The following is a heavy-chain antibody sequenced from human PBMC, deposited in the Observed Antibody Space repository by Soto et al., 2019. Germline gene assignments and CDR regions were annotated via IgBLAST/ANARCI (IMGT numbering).Heavy chain of an antibody. CDR1: GGSVSSGSYY. V-gene: IGHV4-61*01. D-gene: IGHD6-19*01. J-gene: IGHJ6*02. Sequence: SETLSLTCTVSGGSVSSGSYYWSWIRQPPGKGLEWIGYIYYSGSTNYNPSLRSRVTISVDTSKNQFSLKLSSVTAADTAVYYCARDYSSGPTIPLYYYGMDVWGQGTTVTAP. CDR2: IYYSGST. CDR3: ARDYSSGPTIPLYYYGMDV.